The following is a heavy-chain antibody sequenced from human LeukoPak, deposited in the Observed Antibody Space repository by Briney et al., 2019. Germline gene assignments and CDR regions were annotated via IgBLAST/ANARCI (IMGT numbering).Heavy chain of an antibody. CDR2: IIPIFGTA. Sequence: SVKVSCKASGYSFTSYDINWVRQAPGQGLEWMGGIIPIFGTANYAQKFQGRVTITTDASTSTAYMELSSLRSEDTAVYYCARGDLGYYDSSGYYGHWGQGTLVTVSS. CDR3: ARGDLGYYDSSGYYGH. J-gene: IGHJ4*02. D-gene: IGHD3-22*01. CDR1: GYSFTSYD. V-gene: IGHV1-69*05.